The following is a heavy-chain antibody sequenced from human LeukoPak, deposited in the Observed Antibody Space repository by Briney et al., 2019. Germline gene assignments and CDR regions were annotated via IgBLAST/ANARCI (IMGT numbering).Heavy chain of an antibody. CDR2: IKPDGSEK. J-gene: IGHJ5*02. CDR3: ARDLNDPIVATSRSAWFDP. D-gene: IGHD5-12*01. CDR1: GFTFSTFW. Sequence: PGGSLRLSCAASGFTFSTFWMTWVRQAPGKGLEWVANIKPDGSEKSYVDSVKGRFTISRDNAKNSLYLQMNSLRAEDTAVYYCARDLNDPIVATSRSAWFDPWGQGTLVTVSS. V-gene: IGHV3-7*01.